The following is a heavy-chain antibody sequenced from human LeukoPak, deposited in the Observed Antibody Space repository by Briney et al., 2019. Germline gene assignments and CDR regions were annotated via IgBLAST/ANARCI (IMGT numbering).Heavy chain of an antibody. Sequence: SGTLSLTCSVSGASITNSDWWTWARQPPGEGLEWIGEIYHGGTTKYNPSLKSRVTISVDKSKNQFSLKLSSVSAADTAVYYCARVRCSEGKCNFFDYWGQGTLVTVSS. D-gene: IGHD2-15*01. CDR1: GASITNSDW. V-gene: IGHV4-4*02. CDR3: ARVRCSEGKCNFFDY. J-gene: IGHJ4*02. CDR2: IYHGGTT.